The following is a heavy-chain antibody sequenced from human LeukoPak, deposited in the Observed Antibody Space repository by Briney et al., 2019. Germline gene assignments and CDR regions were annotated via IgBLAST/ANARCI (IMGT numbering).Heavy chain of an antibody. CDR2: VRSKGYGGTT. D-gene: IGHD5-24*01. J-gene: IGHJ6*02. V-gene: IGHV3-49*04. CDR3: TRGPTGRWLYYGMDV. Sequence: GGSLRLSCITSGFTVGDHAMSWVRQAPGKGLDWVGFVRSKGYGGTTEYAASVKGRFTISRDDSKSIAYLQMNSLKSEDTAVYYCTRGPTGRWLYYGMDVWGQGTTVIVSS. CDR1: GFTVGDHA.